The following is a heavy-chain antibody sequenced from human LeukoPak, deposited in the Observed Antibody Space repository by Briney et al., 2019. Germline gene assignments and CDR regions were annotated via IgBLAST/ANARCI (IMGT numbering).Heavy chain of an antibody. D-gene: IGHD1-26*01. CDR1: GFTFSTYN. V-gene: IGHV3-21*01. Sequence: PGGSLRLSCAASGFTFSTYNMNWVRQAPGKGPEWLSSISRSSSHRYYADSVKGRFTISRDNARNSVDLQLKSLRAEDTTIYYCATLMVGPTDPHDYWGQGTQVTVSS. CDR2: ISRSSSHR. CDR3: ATLMVGPTDPHDY. J-gene: IGHJ4*02.